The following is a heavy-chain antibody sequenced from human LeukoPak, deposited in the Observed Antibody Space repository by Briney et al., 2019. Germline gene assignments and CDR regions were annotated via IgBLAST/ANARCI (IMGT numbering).Heavy chain of an antibody. J-gene: IGHJ4*02. Sequence: GGSLRLSCAASGFTFSSYSMNWVRQAPGKGLEWVSSISSSSSYIYYADSVKGRFTISRDNAKNSLYLQMNSLRAEDTAVYYCARGLDVDTAMVTYLFDYWGQGTLVTVSS. V-gene: IGHV3-21*01. CDR2: ISSSSSYI. D-gene: IGHD5-18*01. CDR3: ARGLDVDTAMVTYLFDY. CDR1: GFTFSSYS.